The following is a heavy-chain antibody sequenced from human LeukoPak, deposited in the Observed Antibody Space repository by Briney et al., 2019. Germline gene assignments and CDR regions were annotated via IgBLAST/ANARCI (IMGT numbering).Heavy chain of an antibody. CDR1: GFTFSRYA. J-gene: IGHJ4*02. CDR2: ISGSDGST. D-gene: IGHD2-2*01. V-gene: IGHV3-23*01. CDR3: ARQVSCDTTTCYAGMPPDY. Sequence: TGGSLRLSCAASGFTFSRYAMSWVRQTPEKGLEWVSVISGSDGSTYYADSVRGRFTISRDDSGNTLFLQMNSLRAEDTAVYYCARQVSCDTTTCYAGMPPDYWGQGTLVTVS.